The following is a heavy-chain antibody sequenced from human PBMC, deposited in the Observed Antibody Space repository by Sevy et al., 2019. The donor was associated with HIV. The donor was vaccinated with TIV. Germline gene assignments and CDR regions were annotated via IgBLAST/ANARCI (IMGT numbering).Heavy chain of an antibody. V-gene: IGHV3-7*01. CDR3: ARVSIAVAGTDYFDY. J-gene: IGHJ4*02. Sequence: GGSLTLSCAASGFTFSTYWMSWVRQAPGKGLERVANIKQDGSEKYYVDSVKGRFTISRDNAKNSLYLQMNSLRAEDTAVYYCARVSIAVAGTDYFDYWGQGTLVTVSS. CDR1: GFTFSTYW. CDR2: IKQDGSEK. D-gene: IGHD6-19*01.